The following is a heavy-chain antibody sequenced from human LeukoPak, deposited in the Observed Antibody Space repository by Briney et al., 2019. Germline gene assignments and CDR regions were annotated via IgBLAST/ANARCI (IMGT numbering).Heavy chain of an antibody. V-gene: IGHV3-30*15. CDR2: ISYDGSNK. Sequence: QSGGSLRLSCAASGFTFSSYAMHWVRQAPGKGLEWVAVISYDGSNKYYADSVKGRFTISRDNSKNTLYLQMSSLRAEDTAVYYCARERGSFDYWGQGTLVTVSS. D-gene: IGHD2-15*01. CDR3: ARERGSFDY. CDR1: GFTFSSYA. J-gene: IGHJ4*02.